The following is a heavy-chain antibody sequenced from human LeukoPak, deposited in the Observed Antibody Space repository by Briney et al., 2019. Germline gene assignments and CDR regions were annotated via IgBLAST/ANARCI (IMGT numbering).Heavy chain of an antibody. J-gene: IGHJ5*02. CDR1: GGSFSGYY. CDR2: INHSGST. V-gene: IGHV4-34*01. D-gene: IGHD6-19*01. CDR3: AKRQVPMQWPASHYNWFDP. Sequence: SETLSLTCAVYGGSFSGYYWSWIRQPPGKGLEWIGEINHSGSTNYNPSFKSRVTISVDTSKNQFSLKLSSVTAADTAVYYCAKRQVPMQWPASHYNWFDPWGQGTLVTVSS.